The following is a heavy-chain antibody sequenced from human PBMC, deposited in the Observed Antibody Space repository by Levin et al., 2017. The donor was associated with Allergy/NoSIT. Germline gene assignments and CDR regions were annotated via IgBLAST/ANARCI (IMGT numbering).Heavy chain of an antibody. D-gene: IGHD6-13*01. J-gene: IGHJ5*02. Sequence: SVKVSCKASGGTFSSYGISWVRQAPGQGLEYMGGIIPMLDTANYAQKFQGRVTITADESTSTVYMEMSSLRSDDTAVYYCTAPKSEAGFDPWGQGTLVTVSS. CDR1: GGTFSSYG. V-gene: IGHV1-69*13. CDR3: TAPKSEAGFDP. CDR2: IIPMLDTA.